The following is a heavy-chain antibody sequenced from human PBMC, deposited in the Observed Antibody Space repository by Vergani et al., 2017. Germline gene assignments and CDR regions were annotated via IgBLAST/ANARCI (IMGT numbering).Heavy chain of an antibody. Sequence: QVQLQQSGPGLVKPSQTLSLTCAISGDSVSSNSAAWNWIRQSPSRGLEWLGRTYYRSKWYNDYAVSVKSRIIINSDTSKNQFSLQLSSLTLDDTAVYYXSREDSSGWSTGSWGQGTLVTVSS. CDR2: TYYRSKWYN. CDR1: GDSVSSNSAA. CDR3: SREDSSGWSTGS. V-gene: IGHV6-1*01. J-gene: IGHJ5*02. D-gene: IGHD6-19*01.